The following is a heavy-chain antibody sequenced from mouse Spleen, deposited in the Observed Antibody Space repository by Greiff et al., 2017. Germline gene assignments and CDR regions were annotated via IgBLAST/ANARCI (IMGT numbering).Heavy chain of an antibody. V-gene: IGHV1-19*01. CDR1: GYTFTDYY. CDR2: INPYNGGT. J-gene: IGHJ2*01. Sequence: EVKLMESGPVLVKPGASVKMSCKASGYTFTDYYMNWVKQSHGKSLEWIGVINPYNGGTSYNQKFKGKATLTVDKSSSTAYMELNSLTSEDSAVYYCAREDPSGTGYFDYWGQGTTLTVSS. D-gene: IGHD3-3*01. CDR3: AREDPSGTGYFDY.